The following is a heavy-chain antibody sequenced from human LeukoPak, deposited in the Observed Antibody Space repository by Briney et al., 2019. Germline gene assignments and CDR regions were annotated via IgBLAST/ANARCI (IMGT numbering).Heavy chain of an antibody. CDR3: ARVGYYDILTGYYGGGYYYYYMDV. CDR2: ISAYNGNT. J-gene: IGHJ6*03. D-gene: IGHD3-9*01. V-gene: IGHV1-18*01. CDR1: GYTFTSYG. Sequence: ASVKVSCKASGYTFTSYGISWVRQAPGQGLEWMGWISAYNGNTNYAQKLQGRVTMTTDTSTSTAYMELRSLRSDDTAVYYCARVGYYDILTGYYGGGYYYYYMDVWGKGTTATVSS.